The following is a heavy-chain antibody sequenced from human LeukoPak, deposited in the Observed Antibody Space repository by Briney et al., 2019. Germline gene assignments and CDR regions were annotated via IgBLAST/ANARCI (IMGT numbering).Heavy chain of an antibody. CDR2: MSYDGTNE. CDR1: GFTFSNYG. J-gene: IGHJ4*02. CDR3: AKGVLRNTQSVSAGLDY. V-gene: IGHV3-30*18. Sequence: GGSLRLSRAASGFTFSNYGMHWVRQAPGKGLDWVAVMSYDGTNEYYADSVKGRFTISRDNSKNTLYLVMNSLTTEDTAMYYCAKGVLRNTQSVSAGLDYWGQGTLVTVSS. D-gene: IGHD2/OR15-2a*01.